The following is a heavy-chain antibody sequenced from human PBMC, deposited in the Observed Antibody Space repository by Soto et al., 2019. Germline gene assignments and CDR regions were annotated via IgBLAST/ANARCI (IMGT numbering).Heavy chain of an antibody. Sequence: EVQLLESGGGLVQPGGSLRLSCAASGFTFSSYAMSWVRQAPGKGLEWVSAISGSGGRTYYADSVKGRFTSSRANSNNTLYLQMNRLRAEDTAVYYCAKDDCTQDSSGYYGDYWGQGTLVTVSS. D-gene: IGHD3-22*01. CDR3: AKDDCTQDSSGYYGDY. V-gene: IGHV3-23*01. CDR1: GFTFSSYA. CDR2: ISGSGGRT. J-gene: IGHJ4*02.